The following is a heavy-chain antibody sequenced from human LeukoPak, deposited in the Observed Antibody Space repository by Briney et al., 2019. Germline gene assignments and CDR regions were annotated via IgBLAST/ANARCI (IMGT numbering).Heavy chain of an antibody. Sequence: GGSLRLSCAASGFIFSNYAMYWVRQAPGKGLEWVAVILYDGSNKYYADSVKGRFTISRDNSENTLYLQMNSLRAEDTAVYYCARGSHSGYDYINYWGQGTLVTVSS. V-gene: IGHV3-30-3*01. CDR3: ARGSHSGYDYINY. CDR2: ILYDGSNK. D-gene: IGHD5-12*01. J-gene: IGHJ4*02. CDR1: GFIFSNYA.